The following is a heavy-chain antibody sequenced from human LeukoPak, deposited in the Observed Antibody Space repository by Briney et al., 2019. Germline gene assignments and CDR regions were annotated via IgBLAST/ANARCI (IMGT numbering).Heavy chain of an antibody. V-gene: IGHV1-69*05. Sequence: SVKVSCKASGGTFSSYAISWVRQAPGQGLEWMGGIIPIFGTANYAQKFQGRVTITTDESTSTAYMELSRLRSDDTAVYYCARCPRGAISGSYYIYNDYWGQGTLVTVSS. CDR3: ARCPRGAISGSYYIYNDY. CDR2: IIPIFGTA. CDR1: GGTFSSYA. J-gene: IGHJ4*02. D-gene: IGHD3-10*01.